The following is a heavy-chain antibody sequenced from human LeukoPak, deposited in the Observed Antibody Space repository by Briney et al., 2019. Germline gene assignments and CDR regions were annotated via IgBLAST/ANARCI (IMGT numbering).Heavy chain of an antibody. CDR3: ARGRRGLIAAAGTFDY. D-gene: IGHD6-13*01. Sequence: PSETLSLTCAVYGGSFSGYYWSWIRPPPGKGLEWIGEINHSGSTNYNPSLKSRVTISVDTSKHQFSLKLSSVTAADTAVYYCARGRRGLIAAAGTFDYWGQGTLVTVSS. CDR1: GGSFSGYY. J-gene: IGHJ4*02. CDR2: INHSGST. V-gene: IGHV4-34*01.